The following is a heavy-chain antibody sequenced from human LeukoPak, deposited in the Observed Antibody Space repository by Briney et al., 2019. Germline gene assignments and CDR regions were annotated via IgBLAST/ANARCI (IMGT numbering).Heavy chain of an antibody. V-gene: IGHV1-2*06. J-gene: IGHJ4*02. CDR1: GYTFTVYH. CDR2: INPNSGGT. CDR3: ARDYCSSTSCLFDY. D-gene: IGHD2-2*01. Sequence: GASVKVSCKASGYTFTVYHMHWVRQAPGQGLEWMGRINPNSGGTNYAQKFQGRVTMTRDTSISTAYMELSRLRSDDTAVYYCARDYCSSTSCLFDYWGQGTLVTVSS.